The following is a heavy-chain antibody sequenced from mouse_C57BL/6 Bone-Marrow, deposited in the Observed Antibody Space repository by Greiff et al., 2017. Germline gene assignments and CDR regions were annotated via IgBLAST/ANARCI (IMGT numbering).Heavy chain of an antibody. CDR2: IHPTSGST. CDR3: ESERMYYGNLVRPGFAY. Sequence: QVQLQQPGAELVKPGASVKLSCKASGYTFTSYWMHWVKQRPGQGLEWIGMIHPTSGSTNYNEKFKSKATLTVDKSSSTAYMQLSSLTSEASAVYDCESERMYYGNLVRPGFAYWGQGTLVTVSA. V-gene: IGHV1-64*01. J-gene: IGHJ3*01. D-gene: IGHD2-1*01. CDR1: GYTFTSYW.